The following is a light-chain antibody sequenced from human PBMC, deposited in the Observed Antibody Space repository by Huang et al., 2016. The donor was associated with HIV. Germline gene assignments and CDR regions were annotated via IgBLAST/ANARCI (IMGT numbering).Light chain of an antibody. CDR3: QQYDNLYT. V-gene: IGKV1-33*01. CDR2: HAS. CDR1: QDISNY. Sequence: DIQMTQSPSSLSASVGDRVTITCQASQDISNYRNWYQQKPGKAPNLLIYHASSLQIGVPSRFSGTGSGTNFTFIISSLQPEDTGTYFCQQYDNLYTFGQGTNLEIK. J-gene: IGKJ2*01.